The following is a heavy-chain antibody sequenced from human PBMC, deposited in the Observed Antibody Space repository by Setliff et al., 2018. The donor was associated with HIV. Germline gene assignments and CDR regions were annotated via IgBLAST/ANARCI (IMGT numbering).Heavy chain of an antibody. CDR2: IYPGDSDT. Sequence: GESLKISCKASGYSLTIYWIGWVRQMPGKGLEWMGVIYPGDSDTRYSPSFQGQVTISADKSITTAYVQWSSLKASDTAMYYCATWTRAETSENFQHWGQGTLVTVSS. V-gene: IGHV5-51*01. CDR1: GYSLTIYW. J-gene: IGHJ1*01. D-gene: IGHD4-17*01. CDR3: ATWTRAETSENFQH.